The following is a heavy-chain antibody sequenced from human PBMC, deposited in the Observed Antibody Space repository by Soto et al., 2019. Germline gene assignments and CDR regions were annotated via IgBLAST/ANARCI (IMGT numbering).Heavy chain of an antibody. V-gene: IGHV1-8*01. D-gene: IGHD3-10*01. Sequence: QVQLVQSGAEVEKPGASVKVSCKASGYSFATYDINWVRQAPGQGLEWMGWMSPTSGDTGYAQNFQGRVNMTRKTSISTAYMELSSLRSEDTAIYYCARARSHYSAEDFDYWGQGTLVTVSS. CDR3: ARARSHYSAEDFDY. CDR2: MSPTSGDT. CDR1: GYSFATYD. J-gene: IGHJ4*02.